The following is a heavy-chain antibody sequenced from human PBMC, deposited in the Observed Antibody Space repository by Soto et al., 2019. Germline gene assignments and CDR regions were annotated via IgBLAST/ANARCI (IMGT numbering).Heavy chain of an antibody. V-gene: IGHV4-39*01. Sequence: PSETLSLTCTVSGGSISSSSYYWGWIRQPPGKGLEWIGSIYYSGSTYYNPSLKSRVTISVDTSKNQFSLKLSSVTAADTAVYYCARLVATITYAVVTPSYFDYWGQGTLVTVS. D-gene: IGHD5-12*01. J-gene: IGHJ4*02. CDR2: IYYSGST. CDR3: ARLVATITYAVVTPSYFDY. CDR1: GGSISSSSYY.